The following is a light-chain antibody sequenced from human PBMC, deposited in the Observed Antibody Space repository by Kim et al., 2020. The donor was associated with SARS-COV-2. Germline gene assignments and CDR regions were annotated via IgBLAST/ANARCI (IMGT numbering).Light chain of an antibody. CDR2: AVT. J-gene: IGLJ3*02. V-gene: IGLV2-14*03. CDR3: SSYTLSSIWV. Sequence: QSALTQPASVSGSPGESITISCTGTSSVMGGSNYVSWYQHHPGQAPKLIIFAVTKRPSGVSHRFSGSRSGNSASLTISGLQAEDEAHYYCSSYTLSSIWVFRGGTQLTVL. CDR1: SSVMGGSNY.